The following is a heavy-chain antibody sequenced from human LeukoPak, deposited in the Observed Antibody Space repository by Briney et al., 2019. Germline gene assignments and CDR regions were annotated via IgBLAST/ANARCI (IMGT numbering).Heavy chain of an antibody. V-gene: IGHV1-2*02. CDR2: INPNSGGT. J-gene: IGHJ5*02. CDR1: GYTFTGYY. Sequence: ASVKVSCKASGYTFTGYYMHWVRQAPGQGLEWMGWINPNSGGTNYAQKFQGRVTMTRDTSISTAYMELSRLRSDDTAVYYCARGHDGVVGWFAPWGRGTLVTVSS. D-gene: IGHD2-15*01. CDR3: ARGHDGVVGWFAP.